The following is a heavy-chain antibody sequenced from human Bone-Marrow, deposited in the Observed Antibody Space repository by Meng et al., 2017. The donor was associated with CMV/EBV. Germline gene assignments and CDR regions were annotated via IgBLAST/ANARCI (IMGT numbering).Heavy chain of an antibody. CDR2: IYYSGST. J-gene: IGHJ4*02. V-gene: IGHV4-59*12. CDR3: ARDFLLPIAILDY. D-gene: IGHD2-21*01. Sequence: SETLSLTCTVSGGSISSYYWSWIRQPPGKGLEWIGYIYYSGSTNYNPSLKSRVTISLDTSKNKFSLKVTSVTAADTAVYYCARDFLLPIAILDYWGQGTLVTVYS. CDR1: GGSISSYY.